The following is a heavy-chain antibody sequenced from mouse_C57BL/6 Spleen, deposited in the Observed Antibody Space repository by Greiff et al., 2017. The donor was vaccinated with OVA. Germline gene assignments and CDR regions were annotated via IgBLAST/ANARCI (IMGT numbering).Heavy chain of an antibody. J-gene: IGHJ3*01. Sequence: QVQLQQSGAELMKPGASVPLSFPSPFSPFPFSFLACLPPLPVPVLSWIGEILPGSGSTNYNEKFKGKATFTADPSSNTAYMQLSSLTTEDSAIYYCAREETVEGAWFAYWGQGTLVTVSA. V-gene: IGHV1-9*01. CDR2: ILPGSGST. CDR3: AREETVEGAWFAY. D-gene: IGHD1-1*01. CDR1: FSPFPFSF.